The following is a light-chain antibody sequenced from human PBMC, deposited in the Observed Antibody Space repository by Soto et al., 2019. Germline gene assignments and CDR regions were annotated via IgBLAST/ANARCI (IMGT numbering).Light chain of an antibody. V-gene: IGKV3-20*01. CDR2: GAS. J-gene: IGKJ1*01. Sequence: EIVLTQSPGTLSLFPGERATFSCRASQSVSSTYLAWYQQKPGQAPRLLIYGASSRATGIPDRFSGSGSGTDFTLTISRLEPEDLAVYYCQQYGSSPRTFSQGTKVEIK. CDR3: QQYGSSPRT. CDR1: QSVSSTY.